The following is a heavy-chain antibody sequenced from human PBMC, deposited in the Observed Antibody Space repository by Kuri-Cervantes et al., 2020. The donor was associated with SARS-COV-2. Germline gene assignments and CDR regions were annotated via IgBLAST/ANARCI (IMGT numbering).Heavy chain of an antibody. V-gene: IGHV4-59*01. D-gene: IGHD3-3*01. CDR3: ARVEYYDFWSGYYSGAFDI. J-gene: IGHJ3*02. CDR2: LSSMGNI. CDR1: GGSISSYH. Sequence: SETLSLTCSVSGGSISSYHWSWIRHSPGKGLEWIGYLSSMGNIDYNPSLKSRLTLSLDTSNYQFSLKLTSVPAADTAVYYCARVEYYDFWSGYYSGAFDIWGQGTMVTVSS.